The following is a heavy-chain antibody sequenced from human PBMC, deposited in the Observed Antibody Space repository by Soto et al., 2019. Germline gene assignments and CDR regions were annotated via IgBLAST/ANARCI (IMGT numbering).Heavy chain of an antibody. J-gene: IGHJ4*02. CDR2: SRNRVKSFTT. Sequence: EVQLVESGGGLVQPGGSLRLSCAASGFTLSDHYLDWVRQAPGKGLEWVGRSRNRVKSFTTAYAASVRGRFTFSRDDSTNSLYLKMNSLKTDDTAVYYGARPSTPDSTGYDYWGQGTLVTVSS. CDR1: GFTLSDHY. D-gene: IGHD3-3*01. CDR3: ARPSTPDSTGYDY. V-gene: IGHV3-72*01.